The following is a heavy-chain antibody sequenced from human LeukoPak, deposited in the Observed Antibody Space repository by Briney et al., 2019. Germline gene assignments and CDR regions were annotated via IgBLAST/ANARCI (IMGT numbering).Heavy chain of an antibody. Sequence: GGSLRLSCAASGFTFSSYGMHWVRQAPGKGLEWVAVISYDGSNKYYADSVKGRFTISRDNSKNTLYLQMNSLRAEDTAVYYCAKEGNLLRYFDWLLDYWGQGTLVTVSS. D-gene: IGHD3-9*01. J-gene: IGHJ4*02. CDR3: AKEGNLLRYFDWLLDY. CDR1: GFTFSSYG. V-gene: IGHV3-30*18. CDR2: ISYDGSNK.